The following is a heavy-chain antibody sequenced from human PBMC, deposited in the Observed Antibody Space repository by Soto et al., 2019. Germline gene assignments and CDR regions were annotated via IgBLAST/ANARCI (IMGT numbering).Heavy chain of an antibody. J-gene: IGHJ4*02. V-gene: IGHV3-23*01. CDR2: ISGRGGST. CDR3: AKRGGRYCSSTSCPRLYYFDY. CDR1: GFTFSSYA. Sequence: EVQLFESGGGLVQPGGSLRLSCAASGFTFSSYAMSWVRQAPGKGLEWVSAISGRGGSTYYADSVKGRFTISRYNSKNTLYLQMNSLRAEDTAVYYCAKRGGRYCSSTSCPRLYYFDYWGQGTLVTVSS. D-gene: IGHD2-2*01.